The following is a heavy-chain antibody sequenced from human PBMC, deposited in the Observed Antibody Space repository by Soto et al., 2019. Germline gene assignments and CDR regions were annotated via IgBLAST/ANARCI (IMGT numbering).Heavy chain of an antibody. V-gene: IGHV4-61*01. J-gene: IGHJ6*02. D-gene: IGHD2-8*01. CDR1: GDPVSSGSYY. CDR2: IYYSGST. CDR3: ASLRMDYYYYYGMDV. Sequence: SEPLSLTYTAFGDPVSSGSYYRSWTRPPPGKGLEWIGYIYYSGSTNYNPSLKSRVTMSVDTSKNQFSLKLSSVTAADTAVYYCASLRMDYYYYYGMDVWGQGTTVTVS.